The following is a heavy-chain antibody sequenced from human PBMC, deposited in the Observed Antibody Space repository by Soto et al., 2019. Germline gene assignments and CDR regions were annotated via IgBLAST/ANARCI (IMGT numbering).Heavy chain of an antibody. CDR1: GGTFSSYA. J-gene: IGHJ4*02. D-gene: IGHD6-13*01. V-gene: IGHV1-69*13. Sequence: GASVKVSCKASGGTFSSYAISWVRQAPGQGLEWMGGIIPIFGTANYAQKFQGRVTITADESTSTAYMELSSLRSEDTAVYYCARKVAAAAGPWFDYWGQGTLVTVSS. CDR3: ARKVAAAAGPWFDY. CDR2: IIPIFGTA.